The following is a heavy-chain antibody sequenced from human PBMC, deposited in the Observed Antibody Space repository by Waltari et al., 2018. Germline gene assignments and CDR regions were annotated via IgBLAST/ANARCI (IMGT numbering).Heavy chain of an antibody. CDR1: GLTFSNYA. V-gene: IGHV3-30*18. CDR3: VKYSGFDYFFDY. D-gene: IGHD5-12*01. J-gene: IGHJ4*02. Sequence: VQLLESGGVLVQPGGSLRLSCAASGLTFSNYAMSWVRQPPGQGLEWVAVISNNGRDKHYADSVKSRFIVSRDNSKNTLYLQINSLRADDTAVYYCVKYSGFDYFFDYWGQGTLVTVSS. CDR2: ISNNGRDK.